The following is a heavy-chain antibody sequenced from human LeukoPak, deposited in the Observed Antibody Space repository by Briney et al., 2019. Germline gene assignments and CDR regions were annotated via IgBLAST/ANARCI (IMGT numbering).Heavy chain of an antibody. CDR3: ARAALGYCSSTSCYFFDY. V-gene: IGHV1-69*13. D-gene: IGHD2-2*01. CDR1: GGTFSSYA. CDR2: IIPIFGTA. J-gene: IGHJ4*02. Sequence: GASVKVSCKASGGTFSSYAISWVRQAPGQGLEWMGGIIPIFGTANYAQKFQGRVTITADESTSTAYMELSSVRSEDTAVYYCARAALGYCSSTSCYFFDYWGQGTLVTVSS.